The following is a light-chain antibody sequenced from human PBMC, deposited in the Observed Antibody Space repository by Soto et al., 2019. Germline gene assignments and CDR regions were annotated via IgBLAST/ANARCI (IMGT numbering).Light chain of an antibody. Sequence: DFQMTQSPSTLSASVGDRFTITCRASQSVSTWLAWYQQKPGKAPNVLIFKASNLARGVPSRFSGSGSGTEFTLTIDNLQPEDFATYYCQHYNGYSEAFGQGTKVDIK. CDR1: QSVSTW. CDR3: QHYNGYSEA. J-gene: IGKJ1*01. CDR2: KAS. V-gene: IGKV1-5*03.